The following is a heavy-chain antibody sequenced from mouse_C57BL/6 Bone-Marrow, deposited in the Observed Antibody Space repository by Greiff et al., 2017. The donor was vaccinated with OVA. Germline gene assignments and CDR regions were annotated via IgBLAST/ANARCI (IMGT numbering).Heavy chain of an antibody. D-gene: IGHD2-2*01. V-gene: IGHV1-52*01. CDR3: ARGGIYYGYD. CDR1: GYTFTSYW. Sequence: QVQLQQPGAELVRPGSSVKLSCKASGYTFTSYWMHWVKQRPIQGLEWIGNIYPSDSETHYNQKFKDKATLTVDKSSSTAYMQLSSLTSEDSAVYYCARGGIYYGYDWGQGTLVTVSA. CDR2: IYPSDSET. J-gene: IGHJ3*01.